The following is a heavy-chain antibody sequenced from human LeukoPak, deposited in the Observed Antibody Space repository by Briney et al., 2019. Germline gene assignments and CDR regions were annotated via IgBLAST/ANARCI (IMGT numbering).Heavy chain of an antibody. CDR2: ISSSSTYM. J-gene: IGHJ4*02. Sequence: PGGSLRLSCAASGFTFSSYTTNWVRQAPGRGLEWVSCISSSSTYMLYADSAKGRFTISRDNAKNSLYLQMNSLRAEDTAVYYCAKGLRYSDNWGQGTLVTVSS. CDR3: AKGLRYSDN. D-gene: IGHD3-9*01. CDR1: GFTFSSYT. V-gene: IGHV3-21*01.